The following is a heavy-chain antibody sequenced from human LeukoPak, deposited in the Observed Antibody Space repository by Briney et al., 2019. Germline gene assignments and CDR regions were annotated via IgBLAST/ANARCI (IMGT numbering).Heavy chain of an antibody. J-gene: IGHJ4*02. Sequence: KSSETLSLTCTVSGGSISSYYWSWIRQPPGKGLAWIGYSYYSGSTNYNPSLKSRVTISVDTSKNQFSLKLSSVTAADTAVYYCARDAKFRRGYPGSVLDYWGQGTLVTVSS. D-gene: IGHD5-18*01. CDR1: GGSISSYY. CDR2: SYYSGST. V-gene: IGHV4-59*01. CDR3: ARDAKFRRGYPGSVLDY.